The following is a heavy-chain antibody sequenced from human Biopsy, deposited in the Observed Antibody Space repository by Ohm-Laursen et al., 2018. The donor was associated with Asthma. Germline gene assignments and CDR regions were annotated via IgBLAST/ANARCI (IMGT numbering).Heavy chain of an antibody. CDR1: GFRFNSYA. J-gene: IGHJ3*02. CDR2: ISASGNST. V-gene: IGHV3-23*01. CDR3: AKGMDTFDI. D-gene: IGHD5-18*01. Sequence: SLRLSCSASGFRFNSYAVSWVRQAPGKGPERVSTISASGNSTYYGHSVKGRFTVSRDNSKSTLFLHMNNLRADDTAVYYCAKGMDTFDIWGQGTLVTVSS.